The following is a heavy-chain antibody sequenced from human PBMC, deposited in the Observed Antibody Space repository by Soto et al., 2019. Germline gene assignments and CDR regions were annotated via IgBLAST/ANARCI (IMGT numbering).Heavy chain of an antibody. J-gene: IGHJ5*02. CDR2: ISWDDDK. CDR3: AHSTTTVAWWCDP. D-gene: IGHD4-17*01. Sequence: QITLKESGPTLVKPTQTLTLTFTVSGFSLTTSGVGVGWIRQPPGKALEWLALISWDDDKRYRPYLTSRPTINKGTAKIPVVLNMTNMDPEDTATSFGAHSTTTVAWWCDPWDKGNLVTVYS. V-gene: IGHV2-5*02. CDR1: GFSLTTSGVG.